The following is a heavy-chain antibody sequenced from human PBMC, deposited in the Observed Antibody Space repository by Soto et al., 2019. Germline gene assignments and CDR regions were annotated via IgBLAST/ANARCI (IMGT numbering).Heavy chain of an antibody. CDR3: ARGSKDSYPGSLIFDF. V-gene: IGHV3-53*01. CDR2: IYTSGTT. J-gene: IGHJ4*01. D-gene: IGHD3-10*01. Sequence: GGSLRLSCAASGLTVSDKYMNWVRQAPGKGLEWVSVIYTSGTTYYADSVKGRFTISRDNFKNTLYLQMNSLRAEDTAMYYCARGSKDSYPGSLIFDFWGRGTLVTVSS. CDR1: GLTVSDKY.